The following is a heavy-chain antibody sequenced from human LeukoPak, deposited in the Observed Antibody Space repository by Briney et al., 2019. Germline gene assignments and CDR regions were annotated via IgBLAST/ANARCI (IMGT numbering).Heavy chain of an antibody. CDR2: IYYSGNT. D-gene: IGHD3-22*01. Sequence: SGNLSLTCTVSGGSISSYYWSWIRQPPGKGLEWIGYIYYSGNTKYNPSLESRVTISVDASNNQFSLRLSSVTAADTAFYYCARGYYDSRGYSNTFDIWGQGTLVTVSS. CDR3: ARGYYDSRGYSNTFDI. J-gene: IGHJ3*02. CDR1: GGSISSYY. V-gene: IGHV4-59*01.